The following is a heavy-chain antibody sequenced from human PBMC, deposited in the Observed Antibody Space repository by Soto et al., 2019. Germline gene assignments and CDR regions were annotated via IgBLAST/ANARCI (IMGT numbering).Heavy chain of an antibody. CDR3: ARDLTSYGWFDP. Sequence: SETLSLTCTVSGGSISSYYWSWIRQPPGKGLEWIGYIYYSGSTNYNPSLKSRVTISVDTSKNQFSLKLSSVTAADTAVYYCARDLTSYGWFDPWGQGTLVTVSS. CDR2: IYYSGST. J-gene: IGHJ5*02. D-gene: IGHD7-27*01. CDR1: GGSISSYY. V-gene: IGHV4-59*01.